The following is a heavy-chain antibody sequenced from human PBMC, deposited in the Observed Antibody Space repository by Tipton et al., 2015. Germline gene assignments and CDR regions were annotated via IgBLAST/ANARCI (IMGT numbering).Heavy chain of an antibody. D-gene: IGHD3-22*01. CDR1: GDSINSGGHY. V-gene: IGHV4-61*08. CDR3: ASGLFAEY. Sequence: TLSLTCTVSGDSINSGGHYWTWIRQHPGKGLEWIGFIYYSGSTNYNPSLKSRVTISVDTSKKQFSLKLSSVTAADTAVYYCASGLFAEYWGQGALVTVSS. CDR2: IYYSGST. J-gene: IGHJ4*02.